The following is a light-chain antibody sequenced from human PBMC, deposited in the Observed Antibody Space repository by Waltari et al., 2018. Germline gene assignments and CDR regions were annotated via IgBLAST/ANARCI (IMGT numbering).Light chain of an antibody. Sequence: EIVLTQSPGTLSLSPGERATLSCRASQSVSSSYLAWYQQKAGQAPTLLIYGVSNRATGIPDRFSGGGSGTDFTLTISRLEPEDFAVYYCQQYETFPYTFGQGTKLEIK. V-gene: IGKV3-20*01. CDR1: QSVSSSY. J-gene: IGKJ2*01. CDR3: QQYETFPYT. CDR2: GVS.